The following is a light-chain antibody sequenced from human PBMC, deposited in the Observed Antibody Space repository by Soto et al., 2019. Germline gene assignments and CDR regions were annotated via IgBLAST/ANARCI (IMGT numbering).Light chain of an antibody. J-gene: IGKJ1*01. CDR3: QQYGSSPQT. CDR1: QSISYNY. CDR2: TAS. V-gene: IGKV3-20*01. Sequence: EIVLTQSPGTLSLSPGERATLSCRASQSISYNYLAWYQQRPGQAPRLFVSTASHRPAGIPDTFSGSGSGTDFTLIISRLEPEDFAVYYCQQYGSSPQTFGQGTTVEIK.